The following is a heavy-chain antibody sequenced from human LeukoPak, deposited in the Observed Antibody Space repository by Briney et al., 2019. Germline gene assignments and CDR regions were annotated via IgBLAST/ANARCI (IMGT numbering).Heavy chain of an antibody. CDR1: GFTFSSYG. D-gene: IGHD2-15*01. CDR3: VRGRERVAATNNWFDP. V-gene: IGHV3-30*02. CDR2: IRYDGSNK. Sequence: PGGSLRLSCAASGFTFSSYGMHWVRQAPGKGLEWVAFIRYDGSNKYYADSVKGRFTISRDNAKKSLHLQMNSLRAEDTAVYYCVRGRERVAATNNWFDPWGQGTLVTVSS. J-gene: IGHJ5*02.